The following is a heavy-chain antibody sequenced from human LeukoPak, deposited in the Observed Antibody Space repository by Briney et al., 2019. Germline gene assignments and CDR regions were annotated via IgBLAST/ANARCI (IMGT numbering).Heavy chain of an antibody. CDR1: GGSISSGDYS. CDR3: ARGGYSSGWYEGEFDY. J-gene: IGHJ4*02. CDR2: IYQSGSI. Sequence: SETLSLTCIVSGGSISSGDYSWSWIRQPPGKGLEWIGNIYQSGSIYYNPSLKSRVTMSIDRSKNQFSLKLSSVTAADTAVYYCARGGYSSGWYEGEFDYWGQGTLVTVSS. D-gene: IGHD6-19*01. V-gene: IGHV4-30-2*01.